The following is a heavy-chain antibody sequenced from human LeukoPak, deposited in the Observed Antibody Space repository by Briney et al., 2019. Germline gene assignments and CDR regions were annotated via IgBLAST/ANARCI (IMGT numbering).Heavy chain of an antibody. CDR3: ARDYDILTEGDYYYYYMDV. Sequence: GGSLRLSCAASGFTFSSYWMSWVRQAPGKGLEWVANIKQDGSEKYYVDSVKGRFTISRDNAKNSLYLQMNSLRAEDTAVYYCARDYDILTEGDYYYYYMDVWGEGTTVTVSS. CDR2: IKQDGSEK. CDR1: GFTFSSYW. D-gene: IGHD3-9*01. J-gene: IGHJ6*03. V-gene: IGHV3-7*01.